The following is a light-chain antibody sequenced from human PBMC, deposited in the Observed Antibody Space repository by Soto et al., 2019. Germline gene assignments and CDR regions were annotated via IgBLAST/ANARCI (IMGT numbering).Light chain of an antibody. V-gene: IGKV1-5*03. J-gene: IGKJ1*01. Sequence: DIQMTQSPSTLSASVGDRVTITCRARQSISSWLAWYQQKPGKAPKSLIYTASSLESGVPSRFSGSGSGTEFTLTISSLQPDDFATYYCQQYNSYPWTFGQGTKVEIK. CDR3: QQYNSYPWT. CDR2: TAS. CDR1: QSISSW.